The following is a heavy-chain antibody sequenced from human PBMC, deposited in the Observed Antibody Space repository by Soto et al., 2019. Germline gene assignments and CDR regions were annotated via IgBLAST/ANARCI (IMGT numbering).Heavy chain of an antibody. CDR2: IWYDGSNK. CDR3: ARAYRGTGDLGY. CDR1: GFTFSIYG. J-gene: IGHJ4*02. Sequence: QVQLVESGGGVVQPGRSLRLSCAASGFTFSIYGMHWVRQAPGKGLEWVAVIWYDGSNKYYVDSVKGRFTISRDDSKNTLYLQMNSMRAEDTAVYYCARAYRGTGDLGYWGRGTLVTVSS. D-gene: IGHD5-12*01. V-gene: IGHV3-33*01.